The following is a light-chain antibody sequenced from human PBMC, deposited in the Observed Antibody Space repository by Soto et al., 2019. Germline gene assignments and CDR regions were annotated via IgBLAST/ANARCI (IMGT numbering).Light chain of an antibody. CDR3: QQYDSLPS. CDR1: HDITHY. Sequence: DIQMTQSPSSLSASVGDRVTITCQASHDITHYLNWYQHKPGKAPKLLIYGASSLETGVPSRFSGSGSGTDFSFTISSLQPEDFATYYCQQYDSLPSFGGGTKVDIK. CDR2: GAS. J-gene: IGKJ4*01. V-gene: IGKV1-33*01.